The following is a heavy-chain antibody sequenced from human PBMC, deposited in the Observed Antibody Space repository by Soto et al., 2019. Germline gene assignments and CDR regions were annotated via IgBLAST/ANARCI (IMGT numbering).Heavy chain of an antibody. CDR1: GGSISSGGYS. CDR2: IYHSGST. Sequence: PSETLSLTCAVSGGSISSGGYSWSWIRQPPGKGLEWIGYIYHSGSTYYNPSLKSRVTISVDRSKNQFSLKLSSVTAADTAVYYCARGPVDIVYFDYWGQGTLVTVSS. J-gene: IGHJ4*02. D-gene: IGHD5-12*01. CDR3: ARGPVDIVYFDY. V-gene: IGHV4-30-2*01.